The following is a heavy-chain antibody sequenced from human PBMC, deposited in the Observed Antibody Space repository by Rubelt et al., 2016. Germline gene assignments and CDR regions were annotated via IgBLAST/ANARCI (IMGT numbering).Heavy chain of an antibody. Sequence: QLQLQESGPGLVKPSETLSLTCTVSGGSISSSSYYWGWIRQPPGTGLEWIGSIYYSGSTYYNPSLKSRVTISVDTSMNQFSLKWNSVTGAETALYYCARERRVVTALWYFDYWGQGTPVTVSS. D-gene: IGHD2-21*02. J-gene: IGHJ4*02. CDR3: ARERRVVTALWYFDY. V-gene: IGHV4-39*07. CDR1: GGSISSSSYY. CDR2: IYYSGST.